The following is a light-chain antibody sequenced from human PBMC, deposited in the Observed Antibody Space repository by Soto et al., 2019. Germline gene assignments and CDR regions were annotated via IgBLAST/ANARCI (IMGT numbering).Light chain of an antibody. J-gene: IGKJ1*01. CDR3: QQLNSYLPWT. CDR2: AAS. CDR1: QGISSY. Sequence: DIQLTQSPSFLSASVGDRVTITCRASQGISSYLAWYQQKPGKAHKLLIYAASPLQSVVPSRFSGSGSGTEFALTISSLQPEDFATYYCQQLNSYLPWTFGQGTKVEIK. V-gene: IGKV1-9*01.